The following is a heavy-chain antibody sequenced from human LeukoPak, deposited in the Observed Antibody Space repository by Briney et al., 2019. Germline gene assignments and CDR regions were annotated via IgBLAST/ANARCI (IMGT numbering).Heavy chain of an antibody. J-gene: IGHJ5*02. Sequence: SETLSLTCTVSGGSISSYYWSWIRQPPGKGLEWIGYIYYSGSTNYNPSLKSRVTISVDTSKNQFSLKLSSMTAADTAVYYCAQFQMGGSYWGTQLSYFDPWGQGTLVTVSS. CDR2: IYYSGST. V-gene: IGHV4-59*08. D-gene: IGHD1-26*01. CDR3: AQFQMGGSYWGTQLSYFDP. CDR1: GGSISSYY.